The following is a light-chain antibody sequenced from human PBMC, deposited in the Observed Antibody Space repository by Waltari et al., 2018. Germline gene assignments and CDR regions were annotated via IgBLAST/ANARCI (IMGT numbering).Light chain of an antibody. CDR1: QSIMSW. Sequence: DVKMTQSPSTLSASVGDTVSITCRASQSIMSWLAWYQQKAGKAPKVLISKASTLESWVPSRFSGSESGTEFTLTISNLQPDDFATYYCQQYNTDYTFGQGTILEIK. J-gene: IGKJ2*01. V-gene: IGKV1-5*03. CDR3: QQYNTDYT. CDR2: KAS.